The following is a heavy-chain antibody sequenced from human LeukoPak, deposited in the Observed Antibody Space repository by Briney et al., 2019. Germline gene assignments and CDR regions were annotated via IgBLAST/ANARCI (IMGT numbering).Heavy chain of an antibody. CDR1: GFTVSRND. D-gene: IGHD3-10*01. CDR2: IYSGGSS. J-gene: IGHJ4*02. V-gene: IGHV3-66*01. CDR3: ARGGDPVYFDD. Sequence: GGSLRLSCAASGFTVSRNDMSWVRQAPGKGLEWVPVIYSGGSSFYADSVKGRFSISRDKSKNTIFLQMNSLRAEDMAVYYCARGGDPVYFDDWGQGTLVTVSS.